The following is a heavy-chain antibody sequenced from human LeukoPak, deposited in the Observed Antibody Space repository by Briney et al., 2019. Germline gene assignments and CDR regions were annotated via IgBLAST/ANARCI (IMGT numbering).Heavy chain of an antibody. Sequence: GGSLRLSCAASGFTFSSYAMHWVRQAPGKRLEWVSAISGTDSDTYHADSVKGRFTIARDNSKDTLYLQMNSLRAEDTAKYYCAKATFGRCTDVNCYPLYYWGQGTLVTVSS. J-gene: IGHJ4*02. CDR2: ISGTDSDT. CDR3: AKATFGRCTDVNCYPLYY. D-gene: IGHD2-15*01. CDR1: GFTFSSYA. V-gene: IGHV3-23*01.